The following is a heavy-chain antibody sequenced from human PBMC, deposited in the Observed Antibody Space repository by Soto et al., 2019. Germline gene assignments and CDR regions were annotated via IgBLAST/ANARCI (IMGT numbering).Heavy chain of an antibody. CDR1: GFTFSSYS. D-gene: IGHD5-12*01. CDR2: ISSSSSYI. Sequence: GGSLRLSCAASGFTFSSYSMNWVRQAPGKGLEWVSSISSSSSYIYYADSVKGRFTISRDNAKNSLYLQMNSLRAEDTAVYYCARDGGSGYDFDYYFDYWGQGTLVTVSS. J-gene: IGHJ4*02. CDR3: ARDGGSGYDFDYYFDY. V-gene: IGHV3-21*01.